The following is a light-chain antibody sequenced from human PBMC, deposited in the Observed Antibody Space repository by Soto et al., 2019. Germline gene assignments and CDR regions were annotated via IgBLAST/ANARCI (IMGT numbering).Light chain of an antibody. J-gene: IGKJ1*01. CDR2: DTS. Sequence: DIQMTQSPSTLSASVGDRVTITCRASQSISSWLAWYQQKPGKAPVLLIYDTSSLQSGVPSRFSGSRSGTEFTLTISSLQPDDFAIYYCQQYSSLWTFGQGTKVE. CDR3: QQYSSLWT. CDR1: QSISSW. V-gene: IGKV1-5*01.